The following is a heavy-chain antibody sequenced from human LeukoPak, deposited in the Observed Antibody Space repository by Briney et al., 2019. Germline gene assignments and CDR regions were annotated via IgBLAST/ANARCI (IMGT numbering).Heavy chain of an antibody. J-gene: IGHJ4*02. CDR3: ARAPPGVAASFDY. Sequence: SETLSLTCTVSGGYISSYYWSWIRQPPGKGLEWIGYIYYTGSTNYNPSLKSRVAISVNTSKNHFSLRLSSVSAADTAVYYCARAPPGVAASFDYWGQGILVTVSS. V-gene: IGHV4-59*01. CDR1: GGYISSYY. CDR2: IYYTGST. D-gene: IGHD6-13*01.